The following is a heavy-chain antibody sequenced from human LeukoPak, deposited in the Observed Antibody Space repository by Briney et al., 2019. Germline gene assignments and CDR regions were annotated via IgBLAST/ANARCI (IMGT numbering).Heavy chain of an antibody. CDR3: AREGASYDFWSGYGYAFDI. CDR1: GYSISSGYY. D-gene: IGHD3-3*01. CDR2: IYHSGST. Sequence: PSETLSLTCAVSGYSISSGYYWGWIRQPPGKGLEWIGRIYHSGSTYYNSSLKSRVTISVDTSKNQFSLKLSSVTAADTAVYYCAREGASYDFWSGYGYAFDIWGQGTMVTVSS. V-gene: IGHV4-38-2*02. J-gene: IGHJ3*02.